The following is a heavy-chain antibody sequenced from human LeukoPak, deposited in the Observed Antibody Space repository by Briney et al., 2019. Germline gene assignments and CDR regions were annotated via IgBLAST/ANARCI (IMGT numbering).Heavy chain of an antibody. D-gene: IGHD2-8*02. CDR3: VDIVLN. CDR2: IYSGGST. CDR1: GFTVSSNY. V-gene: IGHV3-66*01. Sequence: PGGSLRLSCAASGFTVSSNYMSWVRQAPGKGLEWVSVIYSGGSTQYADSVKGRFTTSRDNSENTLYLQMNSLRDEDTAVYYCVDIVLNWSQGTLVTVSS. J-gene: IGHJ4*02.